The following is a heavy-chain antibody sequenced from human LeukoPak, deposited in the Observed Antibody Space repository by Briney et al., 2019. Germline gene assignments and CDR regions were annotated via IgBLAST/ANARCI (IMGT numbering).Heavy chain of an antibody. J-gene: IGHJ4*02. CDR3: ARTRPTVTKWNFDY. V-gene: IGHV1-2*02. CDR2: INPNSGGT. D-gene: IGHD4-17*01. Sequence: GASVKVSCKASGYTFTGYYMHWVRQAPGQGLEWMGWINPNSGGTNYAQKFQGRVTMTRDTSISTAYMELSRLRSDDTAVYYCARTRPTVTKWNFDYWGQGTLVTVSS. CDR1: GYTFTGYY.